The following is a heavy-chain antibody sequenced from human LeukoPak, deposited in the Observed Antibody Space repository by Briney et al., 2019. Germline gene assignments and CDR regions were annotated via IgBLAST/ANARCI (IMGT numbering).Heavy chain of an antibody. V-gene: IGHV3-21*01. D-gene: IGHD1-26*01. CDR1: GFTFSSYS. Sequence: KPGGSLRLSCAASGFTFSSYSMNWVRQAPGKGLEWVSSISSSSSYIYYADSVKGRFTISRDNAKNSLYLQMNSLRAEDTAVYYCARDGELGSPADAFDIWGQGTMVTVSS. CDR3: ARDGELGSPADAFDI. J-gene: IGHJ3*02. CDR2: ISSSSSYI.